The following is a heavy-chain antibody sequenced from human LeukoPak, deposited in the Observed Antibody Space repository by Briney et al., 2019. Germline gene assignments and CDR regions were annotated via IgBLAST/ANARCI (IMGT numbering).Heavy chain of an antibody. J-gene: IGHJ4*02. CDR3: TTYYDFGVVITPDAFDY. V-gene: IGHV3-49*04. Sequence: QPGGSLRLSCTASGFTFGDYAMSWVRQAPGKGLEWVGFIRSKAYGGTTEYAASVKGRFTISRDDSKSIAYLQMNSLKTEDTAVYYCTTYYDFGVVITPDAFDYWGQGTLVTVSS. CDR2: IRSKAYGGTT. D-gene: IGHD3-3*01. CDR1: GFTFGDYA.